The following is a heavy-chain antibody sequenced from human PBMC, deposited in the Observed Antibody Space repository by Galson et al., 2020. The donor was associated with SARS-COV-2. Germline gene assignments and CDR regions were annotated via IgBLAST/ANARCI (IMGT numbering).Heavy chain of an antibody. J-gene: IGHJ4*02. V-gene: IGHV3-23*01. D-gene: IGHD4-17*01. CDR3: AKVFLTSGDFAGPFDC. CDR2: ISDSGGST. Sequence: GESLKISCAASGFTFSSYAMSWVRQAPGKGLEWVSTISDSGGSTYYADSVRGRFTIARDNSKKTLYLQMNSLRAEDTAVYYCAKVFLTSGDFAGPFDCWGQGSLVTVSS. CDR1: GFTFSSYA.